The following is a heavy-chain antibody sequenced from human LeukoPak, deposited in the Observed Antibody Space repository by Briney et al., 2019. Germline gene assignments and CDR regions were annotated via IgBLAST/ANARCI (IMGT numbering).Heavy chain of an antibody. J-gene: IGHJ6*03. Sequence: SETLSLTCTVSDGAIAGYSWSWIRQPPGKGLEWIGYIYYSGSTNYNPSLKSRVTISVDTSKNQFSLKLSSVTAADTAMYYCAREKIGTGTVLGKDYYYMDVWGKGTTVTVSS. CDR2: IYYSGST. D-gene: IGHD3-16*01. CDR3: AREKIGTGTVLGKDYYYMDV. V-gene: IGHV4-59*12. CDR1: DGAIAGYS.